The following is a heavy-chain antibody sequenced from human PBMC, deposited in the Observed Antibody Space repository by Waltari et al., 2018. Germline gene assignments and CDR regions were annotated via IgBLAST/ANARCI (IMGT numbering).Heavy chain of an antibody. V-gene: IGHV1-69*01. D-gene: IGHD3-22*01. CDR2: IIPIFGTA. CDR3: ARDTSYYDSSGYYYWYFDL. Sequence: QVQLVQSGAEVKKPGSSVKVSCKASGGTFSSYAISWVRQAPGQGLEWMGGIIPIFGTANYAKKFQGRVTITADESTSTAYMELSSLRSEDTAVYYCARDTSYYDSSGYYYWYFDLWGRGTLVTVSS. J-gene: IGHJ2*01. CDR1: GGTFSSYA.